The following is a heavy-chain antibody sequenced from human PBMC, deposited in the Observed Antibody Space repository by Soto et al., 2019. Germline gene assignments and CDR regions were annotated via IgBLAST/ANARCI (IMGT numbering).Heavy chain of an antibody. CDR1: GFTFDDYA. CDR2: ISWNSGSI. V-gene: IGHV3-9*01. D-gene: IGHD3-10*01. Sequence: GGSLRLSCAPSGFTFDDYAMHWVRQVPGKGLEWVSGISWNSGSIGYADSVKGRFTISRDNAKNSLYLQMNSLRAEDTALYYCAKFTTMDSYYFDYWGQGTLVTVSS. J-gene: IGHJ4*02. CDR3: AKFTTMDSYYFDY.